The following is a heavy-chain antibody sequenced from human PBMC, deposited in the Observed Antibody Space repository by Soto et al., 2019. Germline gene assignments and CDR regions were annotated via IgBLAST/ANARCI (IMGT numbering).Heavy chain of an antibody. V-gene: IGHV3-21*01. Sequence: EVQLVESGGGLVQPGGSLRLSCAASGFTFSSYSMNWVRQAPGKGLEWVSSISSSSSYIYYADSVKGRFTISRDNAKNSLYLQKNSLRAEDTAVYYCARDKRSSGWYEDYWGQGTLVTVSS. D-gene: IGHD6-19*01. J-gene: IGHJ4*02. CDR3: ARDKRSSGWYEDY. CDR1: GFTFSSYS. CDR2: ISSSSSYI.